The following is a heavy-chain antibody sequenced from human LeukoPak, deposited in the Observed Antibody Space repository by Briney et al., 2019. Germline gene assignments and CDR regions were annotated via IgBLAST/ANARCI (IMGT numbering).Heavy chain of an antibody. CDR2: IKSDGGT. Sequence: GSLRRSCAASGFTFSTYWMHWVRQAPGKGLVWVSRIKSDGGTNYAGSVKGRFTISRDNAKKTVSLRMNSLRTEDTGVYYCARAPSEIGGYYPEYFRHWGQGTLVTVSS. V-gene: IGHV3-74*01. D-gene: IGHD3-22*01. J-gene: IGHJ1*01. CDR3: ARAPSEIGGYYPEYFRH. CDR1: GFTFSTYW.